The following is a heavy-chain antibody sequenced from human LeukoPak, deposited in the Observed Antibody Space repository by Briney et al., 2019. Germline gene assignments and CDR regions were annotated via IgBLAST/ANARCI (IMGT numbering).Heavy chain of an antibody. V-gene: IGHV3-30*18. CDR1: GFTFSSYG. J-gene: IGHJ2*01. CDR3: AKDPGYGDYDWYFDL. D-gene: IGHD4-17*01. Sequence: GGSLRLSCAASGFTFSSYGMHWVRQAPGKGLEWVAVISYDGSNKYYADSVKGRFTISRDNSKNTLYLQMNSLRAEGTAVYYCAKDPGYGDYDWYFDLWGRGTLVTVSS. CDR2: ISYDGSNK.